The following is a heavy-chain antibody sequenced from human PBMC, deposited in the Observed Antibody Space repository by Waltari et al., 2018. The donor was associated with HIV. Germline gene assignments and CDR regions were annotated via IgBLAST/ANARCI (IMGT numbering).Heavy chain of an antibody. D-gene: IGHD2-15*01. Sequence: QLQLQESGPGLVKPSETLSLTCTVSGGSISSSSYYWGWIRQPPGKGLEWIGSIYYSGSTYYNPSLKIRATISVDTSKNQFSLKLSSVTAADTAVYYCARHVGAIVVVVAATGYNWFDPWGQGTLVTVSS. CDR2: IYYSGST. J-gene: IGHJ5*02. CDR1: GGSISSSSYY. CDR3: ARHVGAIVVVVAATGYNWFDP. V-gene: IGHV4-39*01.